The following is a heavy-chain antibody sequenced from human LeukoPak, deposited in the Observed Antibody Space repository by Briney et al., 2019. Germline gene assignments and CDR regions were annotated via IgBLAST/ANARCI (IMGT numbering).Heavy chain of an antibody. D-gene: IGHD6-19*01. CDR2: IYYSGST. V-gene: IGHV4-30-4*08. Sequence: SETLSLTCTVSGGSISSGDYYWSWIRQPPGTGLEWIGYIYYSGSTYYNPSLKSRVTISVDTSKNQFSLKLSSVTAADTAVYYCARDHYSSGFFDYWGQGTLVTASS. CDR1: GGSISSGDYY. J-gene: IGHJ4*02. CDR3: ARDHYSSGFFDY.